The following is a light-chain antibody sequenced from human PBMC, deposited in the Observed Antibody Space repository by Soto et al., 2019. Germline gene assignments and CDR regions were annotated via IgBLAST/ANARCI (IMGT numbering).Light chain of an antibody. Sequence: QSALTQPASVSGAPGQSNTISCTGTSSDVGGYNYVSWYQQHPGKAPKLIIYEVSNRPSGVSNRSSGSKSGNTASLTISGLQAEDEDDYYCNSYTSKSTGVFGTGTKLTVL. CDR2: EVS. J-gene: IGLJ1*01. CDR3: NSYTSKSTGV. CDR1: SSDVGGYNY. V-gene: IGLV2-14*01.